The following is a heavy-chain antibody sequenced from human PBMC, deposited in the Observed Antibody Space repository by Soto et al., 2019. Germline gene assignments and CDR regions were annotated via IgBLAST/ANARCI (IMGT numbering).Heavy chain of an antibody. Sequence: QVQLVQSGAEVRKPGSSVKVSCKASGDTFSSYTISWVRQAPGQGLEWMGRIIPILGIANYAQKFQGRVTVTADKPTSPAYMELSSLRSEETAVHYCARESYGYNFIDYWGQGNLVTVSS. CDR3: ARESYGYNFIDY. D-gene: IGHD5-12*01. CDR1: GDTFSSYT. CDR2: IIPILGIA. J-gene: IGHJ4*02. V-gene: IGHV1-69*08.